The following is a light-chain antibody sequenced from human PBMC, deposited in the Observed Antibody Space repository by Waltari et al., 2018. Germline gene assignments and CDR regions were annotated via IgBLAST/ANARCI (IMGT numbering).Light chain of an antibody. CDR3: MQGTYWPYT. Sequence: QSLIHRDGNTYLQWFQQGPGQSPRRLIYKVSSRESGVPDRFSGSGSGTDFTLKISRVEAEDVGVYYCMQGTYWPYTFGQGTKLDIK. CDR1: QSLIHRDGNTY. J-gene: IGKJ2*01. CDR2: KVS. V-gene: IGKV2-30*02.